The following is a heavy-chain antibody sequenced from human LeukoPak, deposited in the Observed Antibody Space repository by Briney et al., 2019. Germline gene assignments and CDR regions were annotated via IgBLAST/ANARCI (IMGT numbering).Heavy chain of an antibody. CDR3: ARHATVTSFTFAH. V-gene: IGHV4-39*01. Sequence: SETLSLTRTVSGGSISSNSYYWGWIRQPPGKGLEWIGSIYYSGNTYYNPSLKSRVTISVDTSKNQFSLELNSVTAADTAVYYCARHATVTSFTFAHWGQGTLVTVSS. CDR2: IYYSGNT. J-gene: IGHJ4*02. CDR1: GGSISSNSYY. D-gene: IGHD4-17*01.